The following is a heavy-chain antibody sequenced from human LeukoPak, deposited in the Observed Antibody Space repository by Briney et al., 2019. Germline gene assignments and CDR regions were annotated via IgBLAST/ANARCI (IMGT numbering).Heavy chain of an antibody. Sequence: GGALRLSCADSGFTFFSYWMSWVRPALGEGVEWVANIKQDGSEKYYVDSVKGRFTISRDNAKNSLYLQMNSLRAEDTAVYYCARSRYGSGNYWGQGTLVTVSS. CDR2: IKQDGSEK. D-gene: IGHD3-10*01. CDR3: ARSRYGSGNY. J-gene: IGHJ4*02. CDR1: GFTFFSYW. V-gene: IGHV3-7*01.